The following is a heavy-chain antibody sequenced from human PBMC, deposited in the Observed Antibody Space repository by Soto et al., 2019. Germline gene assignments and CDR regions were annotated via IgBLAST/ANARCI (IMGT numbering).Heavy chain of an antibody. Sequence: GGSLRLSCAASGFTFSSYWMHWVRQAPGKGLVWVSRINSDGSSTSYADSVKGRVTISRDNAKNTLYLQMNSLRAEDTAVYYCGSSSSVYYYYYMDVWGKGTTVTVSS. V-gene: IGHV3-74*01. D-gene: IGHD6-6*01. CDR2: INSDGSST. CDR3: GSSSSVYYYYYMDV. J-gene: IGHJ6*03. CDR1: GFTFSSYW.